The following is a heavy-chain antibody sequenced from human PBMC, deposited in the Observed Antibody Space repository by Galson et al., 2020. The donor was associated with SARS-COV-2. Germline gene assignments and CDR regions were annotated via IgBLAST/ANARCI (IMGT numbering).Heavy chain of an antibody. D-gene: IGHD3-22*01. CDR2: IDRDDDK. CDR3: ARIKEYYDSSGYPVYGMDV. CDR1: GFSLSTSGMC. Sequence: SGPTLVKPTQTLTLTCTFSGFSLSTSGMCVSWIRQPPGKALEWLALIDRDDDKYYSTSLKTRLTISKDTSKNQVVLTMTNMDPVDTATYYCARIKEYYDSSGYPVYGMDVWGQGTTVTVSS. V-gene: IGHV2-70*01. J-gene: IGHJ6*02.